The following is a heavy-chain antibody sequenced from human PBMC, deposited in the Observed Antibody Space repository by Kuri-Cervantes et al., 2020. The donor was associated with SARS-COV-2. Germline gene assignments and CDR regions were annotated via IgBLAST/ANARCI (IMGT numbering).Heavy chain of an antibody. V-gene: IGHV3-30*18. Sequence: GESLKISCTASGFAFINYGMNWVRHAPGRGLEWVALISNDGYNRFYADFLKGRFTISRDNSKNTLHLDMNSLRPEDTGVYYCAKMGDNYIKGDYGSEVWGQGITVTVSS. CDR1: GFAFINYG. D-gene: IGHD3-16*01. J-gene: IGHJ6*02. CDR2: ISNDGYNR. CDR3: AKMGDNYIKGDYGSEV.